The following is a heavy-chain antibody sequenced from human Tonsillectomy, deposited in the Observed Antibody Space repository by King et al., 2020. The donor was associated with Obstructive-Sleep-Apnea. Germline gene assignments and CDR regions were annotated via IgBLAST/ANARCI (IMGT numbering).Heavy chain of an antibody. CDR1: GFTFSSYS. CDR3: AVTAMVLYYYYGMDV. V-gene: IGHV3-48*04. J-gene: IGHJ6*02. CDR2: ISSSSSTI. D-gene: IGHD5-18*01. Sequence: VQLVESGGGLVQPGGSLRLSCAASGFTFSSYSMNWVLQAPGKGLEWVVYISSSSSTIYYADSVKGRFTISSDNAKNSLYLQMNSLRAEDTAVYYCAVTAMVLYYYYGMDVWGQGTTVTVSS.